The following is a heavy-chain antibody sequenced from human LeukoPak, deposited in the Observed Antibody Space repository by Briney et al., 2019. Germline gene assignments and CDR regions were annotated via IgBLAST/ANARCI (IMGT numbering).Heavy chain of an antibody. CDR3: ARDWQLPSGLDVFDI. CDR2: ITAYDGDT. D-gene: IGHD1-1*01. CDR1: GFSFPSYG. J-gene: IGHJ3*02. Sequence: GASVKVSCKASGFSFPSYGISWVRQAPGQGLEWSGWITAYDGDTNYAQKFQGRVTMSTDTSTSTASMELWSLRSDDTAVYYCARDWQLPSGLDVFDIWGQGTVVTVSS. V-gene: IGHV1-18*01.